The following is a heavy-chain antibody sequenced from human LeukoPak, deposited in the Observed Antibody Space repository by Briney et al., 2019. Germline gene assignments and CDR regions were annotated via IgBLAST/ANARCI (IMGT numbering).Heavy chain of an antibody. CDR3: ARGPYGDYDIYFDY. J-gene: IGHJ4*02. CDR1: GFTFSSYW. CDR2: INWNGGNT. Sequence: SGGSLRLSCAASGFTFSSYWMSWVRQAPGKGLEWVSGINWNGGNTAHADSVKGRFTISRDNAEKSLYLQMNSLRAEDTALYYCARGPYGDYDIYFDYWGQGILVTVSS. D-gene: IGHD4-17*01. V-gene: IGHV3-20*04.